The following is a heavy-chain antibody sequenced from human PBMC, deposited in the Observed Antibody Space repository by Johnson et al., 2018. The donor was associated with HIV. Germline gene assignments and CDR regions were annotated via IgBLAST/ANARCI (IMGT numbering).Heavy chain of an antibody. CDR3: STYLYSSSWYGALDAFDI. D-gene: IGHD6-13*01. J-gene: IGHJ3*02. Sequence: EQLVVSGGGLVKPGGSLRVSCAASGFTFSKVWMNWVRQAPGKGLEWVARIRSKTDGGPIEYAAPVTGRFTVSRDDSKNTLYLQMNSLKTEDTAVYYCSTYLYSSSWYGALDAFDIWGQGTMVTVSS. CDR1: GFTFSKVW. CDR2: IRSKTDGGPI. V-gene: IGHV3-15*07.